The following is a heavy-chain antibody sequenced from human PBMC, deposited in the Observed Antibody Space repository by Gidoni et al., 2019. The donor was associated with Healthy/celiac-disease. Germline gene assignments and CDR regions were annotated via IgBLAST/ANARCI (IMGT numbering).Heavy chain of an antibody. CDR2: IYYSGST. Sequence: QVQLQESVPGLVKPSETLSLTCTVSGGPISSYYWSWIRQPPGKGLEWIGYIYYSGSTNYNPSLKSRVTISVDTSKNQFSLKLSSVTAADTAVYYCARDAYSSRTSDYYYYMDVWGKGTTVTVSS. CDR1: GGPISSYY. V-gene: IGHV4-59*01. D-gene: IGHD6-13*01. J-gene: IGHJ6*03. CDR3: ARDAYSSRTSDYYYYMDV.